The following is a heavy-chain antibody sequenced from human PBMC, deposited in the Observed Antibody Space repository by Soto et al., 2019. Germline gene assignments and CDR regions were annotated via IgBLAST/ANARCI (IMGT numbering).Heavy chain of an antibody. D-gene: IGHD3-3*01. Sequence: GASVKVSCKASGYTFTSYGISWVRQAPGQGLEWMGWISAYNGNTNYAQKLQGRVTMTTDTSTSTAYMELRSLRSDDTAVYYCARDPRRFLEWLPSQNYYYYMDVWGKGTTVTVSS. CDR3: ARDPRRFLEWLPSQNYYYYMDV. CDR1: GYTFTSYG. J-gene: IGHJ6*03. V-gene: IGHV1-18*01. CDR2: ISAYNGNT.